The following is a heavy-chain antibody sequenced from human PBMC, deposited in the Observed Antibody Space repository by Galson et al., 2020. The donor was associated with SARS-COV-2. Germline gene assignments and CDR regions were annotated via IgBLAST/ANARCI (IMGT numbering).Heavy chain of an antibody. Sequence: GGSLRLSCAASGFTFSSYAMSWVRQAPGKGLEWVSAISGSGGSTYYADSVKGRFTISRDNPKNTLYLQMNSLRAEDTAVYYCAKDLQSYSITMIVVVTNLCYGMDVWGQGTTVTVSS. V-gene: IGHV3-23*01. CDR3: AKDLQSYSITMIVVVTNLCYGMDV. J-gene: IGHJ6*02. D-gene: IGHD3-22*01. CDR2: ISGSGGST. CDR1: GFTFSSYA.